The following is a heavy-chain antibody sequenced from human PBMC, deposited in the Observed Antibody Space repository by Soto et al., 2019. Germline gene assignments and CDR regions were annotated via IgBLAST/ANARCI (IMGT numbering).Heavy chain of an antibody. CDR1: GFTFSSYG. D-gene: IGHD3-16*02. V-gene: IGHV3-30*18. CDR2: ISYDGSNK. Sequence: QVQLVESGGGVVQPGRSLRLSCAASGFTFSSYGMHWVRQAPGKGLVWVAVISYDGSNKYYADSVKGRFTISRDNSKNTLYLQMNSLRAEDTAVYYCAKDRRGSYRYYYYYYMDVWGKGTTVTVSS. CDR3: AKDRRGSYRYYYYYYMDV. J-gene: IGHJ6*03.